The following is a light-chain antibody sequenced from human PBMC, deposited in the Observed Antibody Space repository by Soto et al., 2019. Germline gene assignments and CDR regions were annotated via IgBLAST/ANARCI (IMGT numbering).Light chain of an antibody. V-gene: IGLV2-14*01. CDR2: EVS. Sequence: QSVLTQPASVSGSPGQSITISCTGTSSDVGGYNYVSWYQQHPGKAPKLMISEVSNRPSGVSNRFSGSKSGNTASLTISGLQAEDEADYYCRSRTSSNTYVFGTGTKLTVL. CDR3: RSRTSSNTYV. J-gene: IGLJ1*01. CDR1: SSDVGGYNY.